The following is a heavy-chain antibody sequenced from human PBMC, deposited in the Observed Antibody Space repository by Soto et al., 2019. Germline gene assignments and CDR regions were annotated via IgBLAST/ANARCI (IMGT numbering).Heavy chain of an antibody. CDR3: AKDRERGNYYYYGMDV. CDR2: ISGSGGST. D-gene: IGHD1-1*01. V-gene: IGHV3-23*01. CDR1: GFTFSSYA. Sequence: EVQLLESGGGLVQPGGSLRLSCAASGFTFSSYAMSWVRQAPGKGLEWVSAISGSGGSTYYADSVKGRFTISRDNSKNTLYLQMNSLRAEDTAVYYCAKDRERGNYYYYGMDVWGQGTTVTVSS. J-gene: IGHJ6*02.